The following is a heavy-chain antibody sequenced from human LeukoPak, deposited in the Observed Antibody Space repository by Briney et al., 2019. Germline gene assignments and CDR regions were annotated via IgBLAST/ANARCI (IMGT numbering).Heavy chain of an antibody. D-gene: IGHD3-3*01. V-gene: IGHV1-58*02. CDR2: IVVGSGNT. J-gene: IGHJ4*02. Sequence: SVKVSCKASGFTFTSSAMQWVRQARAQRLEWIGWIVVGSGNTNYAQKFQERVTITRDMSTSTAYMELSSLRSEDTAVYYCAADSRFLEWSTVNWGQGTLVTVSS. CDR1: GFTFTSSA. CDR3: AADSRFLEWSTVN.